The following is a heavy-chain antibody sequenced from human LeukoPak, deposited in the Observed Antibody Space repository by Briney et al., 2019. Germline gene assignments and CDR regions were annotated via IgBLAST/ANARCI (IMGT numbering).Heavy chain of an antibody. CDR3: ARGRGVRPLYPISLSGDY. CDR1: GGTFSSYA. CDR2: MNPNSGNT. Sequence: ASVKVSCKASGGTFSSYAINWVRQATGQGLEWMGWMNPNSGNTGYAQKFQGRVTMTRNTSISTAYMELSSLRSEDTAVYYCARGRGVRPLYPISLSGDYWGQGTLVTVSS. J-gene: IGHJ4*02. V-gene: IGHV1-8*02. D-gene: IGHD2-2*02.